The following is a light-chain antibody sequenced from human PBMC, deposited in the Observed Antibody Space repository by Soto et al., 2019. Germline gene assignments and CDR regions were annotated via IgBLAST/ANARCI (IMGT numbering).Light chain of an antibody. J-gene: IGKJ1*01. Sequence: IVLTQSPGTLSVSPGDRVTLSCRASQSISINLAWYQHKPGQAPRLLVQTASSRASGVPARISGSGSGTEFTLTISSMQSEDFAVYYCQQFRNWPWTFGQGTKVDIK. CDR1: QSISIN. CDR2: TAS. CDR3: QQFRNWPWT. V-gene: IGKV3-15*01.